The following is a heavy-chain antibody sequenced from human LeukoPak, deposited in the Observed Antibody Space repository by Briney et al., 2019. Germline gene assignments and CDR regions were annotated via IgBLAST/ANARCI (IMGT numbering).Heavy chain of an antibody. CDR1: GGSISSYY. CDR3: ARRFREASGRWYFDL. CDR2: ICTSGST. J-gene: IGHJ2*01. Sequence: PSETLSLTCTVSGGSISSYYWSWIRQPPGKGLEWIGYICTSGSTNYNPSLKSRVTTSVDTSKNQFSLKLSSVTAADTAVYYCARRFREASGRWYFDLWGRGTLVTVSS. V-gene: IGHV4-4*09. D-gene: IGHD3-10*01.